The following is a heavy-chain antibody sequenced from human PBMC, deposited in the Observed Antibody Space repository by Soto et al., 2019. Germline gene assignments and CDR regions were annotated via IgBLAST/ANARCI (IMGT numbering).Heavy chain of an antibody. J-gene: IGHJ4*02. CDR3: NRHLVDY. V-gene: IGHV3-73*02. D-gene: IGHD2-15*01. CDR1: GFTFSDAA. CDR2: TRSKVNNYAT. Sequence: EVQLVESGGGLVQPGGSLKLSCAVSGFTFSDAAIHWVRQASGKGLEWVGRTRSKVNNYATAYAASVKGRFTISRDDSKNTAYLQMNSLKTEDTAVYYCNRHLVDYWGQGTLVTVSS.